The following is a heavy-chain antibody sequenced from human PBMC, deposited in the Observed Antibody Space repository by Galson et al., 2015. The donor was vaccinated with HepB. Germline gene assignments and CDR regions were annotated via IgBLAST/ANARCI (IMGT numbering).Heavy chain of an antibody. CDR2: IWYDGSNK. D-gene: IGHD3-9*01. CDR1: GFTFSSYG. Sequence: SLRLSCAASGFTFSSYGMHWVRQAPGKGLEWVAVIWYDGSNKYYADSVKGRFTISRDNSKNTLYLQMNSLRAEDTAVYYCARAEPHYDILTGYYPDYWGQGTLVTVSS. J-gene: IGHJ4*02. CDR3: ARAEPHYDILTGYYPDY. V-gene: IGHV3-33*01.